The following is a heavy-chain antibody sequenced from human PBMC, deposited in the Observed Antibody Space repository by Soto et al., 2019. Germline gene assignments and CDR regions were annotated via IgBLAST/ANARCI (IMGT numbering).Heavy chain of an antibody. CDR3: ARDIRSGSYYYYYGMDV. Sequence: ASVKVSCKASGYTFTSYGISSVRQAPGQGLEWMGWISAYNGNTNYAQKLQGRVTMTTDTSTSTAYMELRSLRSDDTAVYYCARDIRSGSYYYYYGMDVWGQGTTVTVSS. CDR2: ISAYNGNT. J-gene: IGHJ6*02. V-gene: IGHV1-18*04. CDR1: GYTFTSYG. D-gene: IGHD1-26*01.